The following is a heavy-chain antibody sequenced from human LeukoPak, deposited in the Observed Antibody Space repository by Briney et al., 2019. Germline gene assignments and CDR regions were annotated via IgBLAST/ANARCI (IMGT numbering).Heavy chain of an antibody. V-gene: IGHV4-34*01. D-gene: IGHD1-26*01. Sequence: SETLSLTCAVYGGSFSGYYWSWLRQPPGKGLEWIGEINHSGSTNYNPSLKSRVTISVDTSKNQFSLTLSSVTAADTAFYYCASQGHHGKIVGTALSYFYMDVWGKGTTVTVSS. J-gene: IGHJ6*03. CDR3: ASQGHHGKIVGTALSYFYMDV. CDR1: GGSFSGYY. CDR2: INHSGST.